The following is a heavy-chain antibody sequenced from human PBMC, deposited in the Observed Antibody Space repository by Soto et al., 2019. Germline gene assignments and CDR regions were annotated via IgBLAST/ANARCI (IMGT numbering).Heavy chain of an antibody. CDR3: AREAVAAAGTDNWFDP. CDR1: GYTFSSYD. CDR2: INAGNTNT. V-gene: IGHV1-3*01. D-gene: IGHD6-13*01. Sequence: ASVKVSCKXSGYTFSSYDIHWVRQAPGQRLEWMGWINAGNTNTRYSRKFQGRVTITRDTSATTAYMELNSLRSEDTAVYYCAREAVAAAGTDNWFDPWGQGTLVTVSS. J-gene: IGHJ5*02.